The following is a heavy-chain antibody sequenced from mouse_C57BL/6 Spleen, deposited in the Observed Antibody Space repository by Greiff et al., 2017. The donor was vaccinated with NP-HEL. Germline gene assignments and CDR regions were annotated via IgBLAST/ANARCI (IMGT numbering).Heavy chain of an antibody. Sequence: QVQLQQLGAELVMPGASVKLSCKASGYTFTSYWMHWVKQRPGQGLEWIGEIDPSDSYTNYNQKFKGKSTLTVDKSSSTAYMQLSSLTSEDSAVYYCARGTVVARAMDYWGQGTSVTVSS. CDR3: ARGTVVARAMDY. J-gene: IGHJ4*01. CDR2: IDPSDSYT. V-gene: IGHV1-69*01. CDR1: GYTFTSYW. D-gene: IGHD1-1*01.